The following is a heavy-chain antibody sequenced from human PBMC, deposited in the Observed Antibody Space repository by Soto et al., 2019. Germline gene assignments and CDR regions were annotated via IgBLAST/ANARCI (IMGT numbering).Heavy chain of an antibody. CDR1: GFSLSTYRVG. D-gene: IGHD3-16*01. Sequence: SGPTLVNPTQTLTLTCTFSGFSLSTYRVGVGWIRQPPGKALEWLAIIYWDDDKRYSPSLQSRLAITKDTSKNQVVLTMTNLEPVDTATYYCAHIMITYGGVSALDAFDFWGQGTVVIVSS. V-gene: IGHV2-5*02. CDR2: IYWDDDK. CDR3: AHIMITYGGVSALDAFDF. J-gene: IGHJ3*01.